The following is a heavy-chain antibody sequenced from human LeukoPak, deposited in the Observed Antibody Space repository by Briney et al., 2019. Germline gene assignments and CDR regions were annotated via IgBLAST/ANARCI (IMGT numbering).Heavy chain of an antibody. CDR1: GFTFSSYW. CDR2: INSDGSST. Sequence: GGSLRLSCAASGFTFSSYWMHWVRQAPGKGLVWVSRINSDGSSTSYADSVKGRFTISRDNAKNTLCLQMNSLRAEDTAVYYCASERSYSSSWYSNYWGQGTLVTVSS. V-gene: IGHV3-74*01. J-gene: IGHJ4*02. D-gene: IGHD6-13*01. CDR3: ASERSYSSSWYSNY.